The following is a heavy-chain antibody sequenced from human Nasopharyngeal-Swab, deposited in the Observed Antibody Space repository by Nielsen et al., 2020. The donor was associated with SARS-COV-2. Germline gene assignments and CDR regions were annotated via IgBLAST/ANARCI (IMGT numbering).Heavy chain of an antibody. CDR1: GFTFSSYA. Sequence: GGSLRLSCAASGFTFSSYAMHWVRQAPGRGLEWVAVISYDGSNKYYADSVKGRFTISRDNSKNTLYLQMNSLRAVDTAVYYCARAHSGSYFGAFDIWGQGTLVTVSS. CDR3: ARAHSGSYFGAFDI. CDR2: ISYDGSNK. D-gene: IGHD1-26*01. J-gene: IGHJ4*02. V-gene: IGHV3-30*04.